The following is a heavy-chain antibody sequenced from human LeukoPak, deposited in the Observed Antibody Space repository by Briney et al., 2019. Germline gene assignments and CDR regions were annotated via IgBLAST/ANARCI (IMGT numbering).Heavy chain of an antibody. Sequence: SETLSLTCTVSGGSISSGGYYWSWIRQPPGKGLEWIGYIYHSGSTYYNPSLKSRVTISVDRSKNQFSLKLSSVTAADTAVYYCARAKRGSSSSGYYYYMDVWGKGTTVTVSS. J-gene: IGHJ6*03. D-gene: IGHD6-6*01. CDR1: GGSISSGGYY. CDR2: IYHSGST. CDR3: ARAKRGSSSSGYYYYMDV. V-gene: IGHV4-30-2*01.